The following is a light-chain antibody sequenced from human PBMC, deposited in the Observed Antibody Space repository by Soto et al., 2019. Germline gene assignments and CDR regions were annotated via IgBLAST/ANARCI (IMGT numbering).Light chain of an antibody. CDR2: EDS. V-gene: IGLV2-14*01. J-gene: IGLJ3*02. CDR1: SSDVGGYNY. Sequence: QSALTQPASVSGSPGQSITISCTGTSSDVGGYNYVSWYQPHPDKAPKLMIYEDSNRPSGVSNRISGSKSGNTASLTISGLQAEDESDYYCSLYINSSTLVFGGGTKMTVL. CDR3: SLYINSSTLV.